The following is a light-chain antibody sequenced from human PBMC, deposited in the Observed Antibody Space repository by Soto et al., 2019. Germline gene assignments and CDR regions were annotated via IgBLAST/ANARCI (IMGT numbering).Light chain of an antibody. V-gene: IGKV1-5*01. CDR3: QQYDSYSSGP. J-gene: IGKJ1*01. Sequence: DIQMTQSPSTLSASVGDRVTITCRASQTISRWLAWYQQKPGKAPKVLIFDASSLKTGVPSRFSGSGSGTEFTLTISNLQPDDFATYYCQQYDSYSSGPFGQGTKVDI. CDR1: QTISRW. CDR2: DAS.